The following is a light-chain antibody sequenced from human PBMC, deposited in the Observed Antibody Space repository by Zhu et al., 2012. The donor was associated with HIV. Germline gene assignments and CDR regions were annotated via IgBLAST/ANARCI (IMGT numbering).Light chain of an antibody. J-gene: IGKJ1*01. CDR1: QRIYND. Sequence: DIQMTQSPSTLSASVGDRVTITCRASQRIYNDLAWYQQKPGKPPKLLIYKASSLESGVAARFSGSGSETEFTLTINNLQPEDFATYYCQQYTSYRTFGQGTKVEIK. V-gene: IGKV1-5*03. CDR2: KAS. CDR3: QQYTSYRT.